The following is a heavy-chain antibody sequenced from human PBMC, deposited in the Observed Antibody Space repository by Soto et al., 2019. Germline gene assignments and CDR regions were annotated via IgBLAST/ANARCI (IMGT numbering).Heavy chain of an antibody. J-gene: IGHJ4*02. CDR2: IKQDGSEK. D-gene: IGHD6-13*01. CDR3: ARGSSCDY. Sequence: GGSLQLSCAASGFAFSIYWMSWVRQAPGKGLEWVANIKQDGSEKYYVDSVKGRFTISRDNAKNSLYLQMNSLRAEDTAVYYCARGSSCDYWGQGNLVTV. V-gene: IGHV3-7*01. CDR1: GFAFSIYW.